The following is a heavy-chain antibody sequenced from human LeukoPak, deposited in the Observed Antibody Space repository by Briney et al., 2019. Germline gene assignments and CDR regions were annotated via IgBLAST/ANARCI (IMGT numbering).Heavy chain of an antibody. V-gene: IGHV3-21*01. Sequence: TGGSLRLSCAASGFTFSSYSMNWVRQAPGKGLEWVSSISSSSSYIYYADSVKGRFTISRDNAKNSLYLQMNSLRAEDTAVYYCARDQRGYSYGYVYYGMDVWGQGTTVTVSS. D-gene: IGHD5-18*01. J-gene: IGHJ6*02. CDR1: GFTFSSYS. CDR2: ISSSSSYI. CDR3: ARDQRGYSYGYVYYGMDV.